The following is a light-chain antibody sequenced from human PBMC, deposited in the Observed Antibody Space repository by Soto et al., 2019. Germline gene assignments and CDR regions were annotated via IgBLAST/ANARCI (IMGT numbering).Light chain of an antibody. CDR2: RNN. CDR3: AAWDDSLSGFYV. J-gene: IGLJ1*01. CDR1: SSNIGSNF. Sequence: QSVLTQPPSASGTPGQRVTISCSGSSSNIGSNFVFWYQQPPGTAPKLLIYRNNQRPSGVPDRFSGSKSATSASLAISGLRSEDEADYYCAAWDDSLSGFYVFGTGTKVTVL. V-gene: IGLV1-47*01.